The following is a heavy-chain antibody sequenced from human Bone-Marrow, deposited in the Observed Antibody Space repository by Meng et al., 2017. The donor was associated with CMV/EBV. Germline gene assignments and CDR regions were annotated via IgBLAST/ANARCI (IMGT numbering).Heavy chain of an antibody. Sequence: SVKVSCKASGGTFSTYAISWVRQAPGQGLEWMGGIIPIFGTANYAQKFQGRVTITTDESTSTAYMELSSLRSEDTAVYYCARSSSWYGEFAYWGQGTLVTVSS. CDR2: IIPIFGTA. V-gene: IGHV1-69*05. CDR1: GGTFSTYA. J-gene: IGHJ4*02. D-gene: IGHD6-13*01. CDR3: ARSSSWYGEFAY.